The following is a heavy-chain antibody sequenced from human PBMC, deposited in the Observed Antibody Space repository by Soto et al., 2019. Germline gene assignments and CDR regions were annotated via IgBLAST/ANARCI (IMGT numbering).Heavy chain of an antibody. CDR1: GGSLSRHY. V-gene: IGHV4-4*07. D-gene: IGHD1-26*01. Sequence: QVQLQESGPGLVTPSETLSLTCTVSGGSLSRHYWSWIRQPAGKGLEWIGRIYTGGSTHYHPSLKSRVTMSVDTSKNQFSLKLSSVTAADTAVYYCARERKGVGATKAHFDYWGHGTLVTVSS. J-gene: IGHJ4*01. CDR2: IYTGGST. CDR3: ARERKGVGATKAHFDY.